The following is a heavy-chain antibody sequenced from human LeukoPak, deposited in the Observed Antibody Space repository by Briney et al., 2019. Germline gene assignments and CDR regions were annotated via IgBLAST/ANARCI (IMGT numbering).Heavy chain of an antibody. D-gene: IGHD3-3*01. CDR1: GFTFSSYG. CDR3: AKEATYYDFWSGYAPFYYMDV. Sequence: QPGRSLRLSCAASGFTFSSYGMHWVRQAPGKGLEWVAVIWYDGSNKYYADSVKGRFTISRDNSKNTLYLQMNSLGAEDTAVYYCAKEATYYDFWSGYAPFYYMDVWGKGTTVTVSS. CDR2: IWYDGSNK. V-gene: IGHV3-33*06. J-gene: IGHJ6*03.